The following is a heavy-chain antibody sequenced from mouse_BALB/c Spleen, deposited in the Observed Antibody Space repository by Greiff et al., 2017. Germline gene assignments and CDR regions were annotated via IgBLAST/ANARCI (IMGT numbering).Heavy chain of an antibody. CDR2: FYPGSGSI. J-gene: IGHJ3*01. Sequence: VQLQQSGAELVKPGASVKLSCKASGYTFTEYIIHWVKQRSGQGLEWIGWFYPGSGSIKYNEKFKDKATLTADKSSSTVYMELSRLTSEDSAVYVCARHEDRGSSGYVWFAYWGQGTLVTVSA. CDR1: GYTFTEYI. V-gene: IGHV1-62-2*01. CDR3: ARHEDRGSSGYVWFAY. D-gene: IGHD3-1*01.